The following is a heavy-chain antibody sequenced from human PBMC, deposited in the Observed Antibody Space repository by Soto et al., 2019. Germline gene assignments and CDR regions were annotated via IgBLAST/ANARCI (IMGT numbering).Heavy chain of an antibody. J-gene: IGHJ4*02. D-gene: IGHD4-17*01. CDR1: GFTFDDYA. Sequence: AGGSLRLSCAASGFTFDDYAMHWVRQAPGKGLEWVSGISWNSGSIGYADSVKGRFTISRDNAKNSLYLQMNSLRAEDTALYYCAKAGTVTFDYWGQGTLVTVSS. CDR2: ISWNSGSI. CDR3: AKAGTVTFDY. V-gene: IGHV3-9*01.